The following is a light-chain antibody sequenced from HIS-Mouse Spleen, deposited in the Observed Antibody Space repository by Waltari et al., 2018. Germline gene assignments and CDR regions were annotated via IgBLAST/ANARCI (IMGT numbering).Light chain of an antibody. CDR2: LGS. V-gene: IGKV2-28*01. CDR3: MQALQTPFT. CDR1: QSLLHSNGYNY. J-gene: IGKJ3*01. Sequence: DIVMTQSPLSLPVTPGEPASISCRSSQSLLHSNGYNYLDWYLQKPGQSPQLLIYLGSNRASGVPRRFSGSGSGTDFTLKISRVEAEDVGVYYCMQALQTPFTFGPGTKVDIK.